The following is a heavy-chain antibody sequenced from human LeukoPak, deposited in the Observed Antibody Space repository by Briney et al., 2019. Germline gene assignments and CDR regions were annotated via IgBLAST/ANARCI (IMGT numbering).Heavy chain of an antibody. CDR2: IKQGGSEK. CDR1: GFTFSSYW. CDR3: ARDREEGLFDP. J-gene: IGHJ5*02. V-gene: IGHV3-7*01. Sequence: GGSLRLSCAASGFTFSSYWMSWVRQAPGKGLEWVANIKQGGSEKYYLDSVKGRFTISRDNAKYSLYLQMNRLRAEDTAVYYCARDREEGLFDPWGQGTLVTVSS. D-gene: IGHD1-26*01.